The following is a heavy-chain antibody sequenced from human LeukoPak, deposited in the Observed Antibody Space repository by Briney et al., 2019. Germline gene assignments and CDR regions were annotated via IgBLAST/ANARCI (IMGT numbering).Heavy chain of an antibody. V-gene: IGHV1-69*05. Sequence: SVKVSCKASGGTFSSYAISWVRQAPGQGLEWMGGVIPIFGTANYAQKFQGRVTITTDESTSTAYMELSSLRSEDTAVYYCASPGYCSSTSCPPGYWGQGTLVTVSS. CDR1: GGTFSSYA. D-gene: IGHD2-2*01. CDR2: VIPIFGTA. J-gene: IGHJ4*02. CDR3: ASPGYCSSTSCPPGY.